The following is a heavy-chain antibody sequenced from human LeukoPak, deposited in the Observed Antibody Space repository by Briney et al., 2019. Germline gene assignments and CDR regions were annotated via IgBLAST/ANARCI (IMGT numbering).Heavy chain of an antibody. CDR2: VEQDGSQK. V-gene: IGHV3-7*04. D-gene: IGHD2-15*01. Sequence: PGGTLRLSCAASGFSFNGYWMSWVRQAPGKGLEWVANVEQDGSQKYYVDSVKGRFTISRDNAKNSLYLQMNSLRVEDTAVYYCARAVVPYYYYMDVWGKGTTVTVSS. J-gene: IGHJ6*03. CDR1: GFSFNGYW. CDR3: ARAVVPYYYYMDV.